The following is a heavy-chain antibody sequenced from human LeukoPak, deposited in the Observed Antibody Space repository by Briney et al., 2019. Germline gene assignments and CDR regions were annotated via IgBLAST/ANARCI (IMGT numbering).Heavy chain of an antibody. CDR2: INPSGGST. CDR3: ASYSGSYYLGFSVSFDY. V-gene: IGHV1-46*01. CDR1: GYTFTSYY. D-gene: IGHD1-26*01. J-gene: IGHJ4*02. Sequence: ASVKVSCKASGYTFTSYYMHWVRQAPGQGLEWMGIINPSGGSTSYAQKFQGRVTMTRDMSTSTVYMELSSLRSEDTAVYYCASYSGSYYLGFSVSFDYWGQGTLVTVSS.